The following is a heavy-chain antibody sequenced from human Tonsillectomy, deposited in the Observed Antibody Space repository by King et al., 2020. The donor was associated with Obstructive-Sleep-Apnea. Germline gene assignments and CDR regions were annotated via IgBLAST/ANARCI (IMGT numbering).Heavy chain of an antibody. Sequence: VQVLESGGDLVQTGGSLRLSCAASGFTFSTYAMGWVRQAPGKGLEWVSLLSGAGASSYYAPSVKGRFTTSRDNSRNTLYLQMNGLRAEDTALYYCAKGRPDCSGGRCYSLVGFDYWGQGTLVTVSS. J-gene: IGHJ4*02. CDR2: LSGAGASS. D-gene: IGHD2-15*01. CDR1: GFTFSTYA. CDR3: AKGRPDCSGGRCYSLVGFDY. V-gene: IGHV3-23*01.